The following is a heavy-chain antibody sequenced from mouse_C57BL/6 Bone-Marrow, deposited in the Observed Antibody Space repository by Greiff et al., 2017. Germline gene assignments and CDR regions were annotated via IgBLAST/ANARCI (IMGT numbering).Heavy chain of an antibody. CDR1: GYTFTNYW. CDR3: ARSYDYDDYTMDY. D-gene: IGHD2-4*01. CDR2: MHPNGGSP. J-gene: IGHJ4*01. Sequence: QVQLQQPGAELVKPGASVKLSCKASGYTFTNYWMHWVKQRPGPGLEWIGMMHPNGGSPDYNEKFKSEATLRVDKSSRTAYMELSSLTSEDSAVYYCARSYDYDDYTMDYWGQGTSVTVSS. V-gene: IGHV1-64*01.